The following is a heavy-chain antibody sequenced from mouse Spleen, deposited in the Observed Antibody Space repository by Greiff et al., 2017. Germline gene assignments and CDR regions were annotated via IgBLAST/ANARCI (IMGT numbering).Heavy chain of an antibody. J-gene: IGHJ2*01. Sequence: EVQLKESGPELVKPGASVKMSCKASGYTFTSYVMHWVKQKPGQGLEWIGYINPYNDGTKYNEKFKGKATLTSDKSSSTAYMELSSLTSEDSAVYYCARGCYGSSHYYFDYWGQGTTLTVSS. CDR2: INPYNDGT. V-gene: IGHV1-14*01. CDR1: GYTFTSYV. CDR3: ARGCYGSSHYYFDY. D-gene: IGHD1-1*01.